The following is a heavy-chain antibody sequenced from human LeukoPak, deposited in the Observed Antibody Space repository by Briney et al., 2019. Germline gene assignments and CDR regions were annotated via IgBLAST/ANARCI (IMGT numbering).Heavy chain of an antibody. J-gene: IGHJ5*02. CDR3: ARDHGLP. Sequence: PSETLSLTCTVSGGSVSSDTYYWSWIRQPPGKGLEWIGYSYYSGSTNYNPSLQSRVTISVDTPKNQFSLKLSSVTAADTAVYYCARDHGLPWGQGTLVTVSS. CDR2: SYYSGST. V-gene: IGHV4-61*01. CDR1: GGSVSSDTYY.